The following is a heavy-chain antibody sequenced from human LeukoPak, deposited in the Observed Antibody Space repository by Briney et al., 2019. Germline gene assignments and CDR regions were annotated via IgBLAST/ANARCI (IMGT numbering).Heavy chain of an antibody. J-gene: IGHJ4*02. Sequence: PGGSLRLSCAASGFTFNTYAMSWVRQAPGKGLEWVSGITSGANTYYADSVKGRFTISRDNSENTLNLQMNSLRAEDTAIYYCAKARAGDITAAFNYWGQGTLVTVPS. CDR1: GFTFNTYA. CDR3: AKARAGDITAAFNY. V-gene: IGHV3-23*01. CDR2: ITSGANT. D-gene: IGHD6-13*01.